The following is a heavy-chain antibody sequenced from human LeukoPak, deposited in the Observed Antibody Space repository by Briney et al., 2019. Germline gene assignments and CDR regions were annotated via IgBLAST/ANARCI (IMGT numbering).Heavy chain of an antibody. CDR2: IIPMSDTA. CDR1: GGTFNSYA. J-gene: IGHJ4*02. CDR3: ARGYYDILTGYYPTLHDY. V-gene: IGHV1-69*06. Sequence: EASVKVSCKASGGTFNSYAISWVRQAPGQGLEWMGGIIPMSDTANYPQKFRGRLTITADIPTSTVYMELSSLRSEDTAVYYCARGYYDILTGYYPTLHDYWGQGTLVTVSS. D-gene: IGHD3-9*01.